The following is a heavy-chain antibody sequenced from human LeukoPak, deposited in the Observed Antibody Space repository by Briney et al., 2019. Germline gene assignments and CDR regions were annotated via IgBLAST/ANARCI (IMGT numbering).Heavy chain of an antibody. D-gene: IGHD1-14*01. CDR3: ARHTEGGPGSFDY. Sequence: SETLSLTCTVSGGSISSGGYYWSWIRQHPGKGLEWIGYIYHSGNTYYNPSLKSRVTISVDTSKNQFSLNLNSVTAADTAVFYCARHTEGGPGSFDYWGQGTLVTVSS. J-gene: IGHJ4*02. V-gene: IGHV4-31*03. CDR1: GGSISSGGYY. CDR2: IYHSGNT.